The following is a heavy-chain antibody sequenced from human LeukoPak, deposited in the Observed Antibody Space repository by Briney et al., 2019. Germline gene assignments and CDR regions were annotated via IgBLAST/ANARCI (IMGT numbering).Heavy chain of an antibody. V-gene: IGHV4-30-4*08. CDR1: GGSISSGDYY. CDR2: IYYSGST. J-gene: IGHJ5*02. D-gene: IGHD1-26*01. CDR3: ARVISWELLRDWFDP. Sequence: SETLSLTCTVSGGSISSGDYYWSWIRQPPGKGLEWIGYIYYSGSTYYNPSLKSRVTISVDTPKNQFSLKLSSVTAADTAVYYCARVISWELLRDWFDPWGQGTLVTVSS.